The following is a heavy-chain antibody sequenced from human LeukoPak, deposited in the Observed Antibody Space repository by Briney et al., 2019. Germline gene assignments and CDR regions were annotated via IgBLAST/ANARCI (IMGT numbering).Heavy chain of an antibody. CDR2: IYHSGST. CDR3: ARVGGSGWHPYYYFDY. CDR1: GYSISSGYY. Sequence: SETLSLTCTVSGYSISSGYYWGWIRQPPGKGLEWIGSIYHSGSTYYNPSLKSRVTISVDTSKNQFSLKLSSVTAADTAVYYCARVGGSGWHPYYYFDYWGQGTLVTVSS. V-gene: IGHV4-38-2*02. D-gene: IGHD6-19*01. J-gene: IGHJ4*02.